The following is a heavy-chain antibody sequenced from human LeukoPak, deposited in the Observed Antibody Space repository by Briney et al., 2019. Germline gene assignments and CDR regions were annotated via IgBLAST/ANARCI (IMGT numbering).Heavy chain of an antibody. Sequence: PGGSLRLSGAASGFTVSSNYMSWVCQAPGKGLEWVSVIYSGGSTYYADSVKGRFTISRDNSKNTLYLQMNSLRAEDTAVYYCASASGVQRVFDYWGQGTLVTVSS. J-gene: IGHJ4*02. CDR3: ASASGVQRVFDY. D-gene: IGHD6-13*01. CDR1: GFTVSSNY. V-gene: IGHV3-53*01. CDR2: IYSGGST.